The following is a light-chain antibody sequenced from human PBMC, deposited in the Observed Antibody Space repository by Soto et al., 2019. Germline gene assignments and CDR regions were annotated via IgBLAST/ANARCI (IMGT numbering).Light chain of an antibody. CDR2: KAS. CDR1: QTISSW. CDR3: QPYNNWPLT. V-gene: IGKV1-5*03. J-gene: IGKJ4*01. Sequence: DIQMTQSPSTLSASVGDRVTITCRASQTISSWLAWYQQKPGKAPKLLIYKASSLDSGVPSRFSGSGSGTEFTLTIGSLQPDDFAVYYCQPYNNWPLTFGGGTKVDIK.